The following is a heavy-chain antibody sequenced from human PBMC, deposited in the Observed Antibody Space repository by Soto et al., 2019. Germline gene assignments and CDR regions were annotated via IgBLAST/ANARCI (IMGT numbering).Heavy chain of an antibody. Sequence: EVQLLESGGGLVQPGGSLRLSCAASGFTFSSQAMSWVRQAPGKGLEWISAISGNGGSAYYTDSVKGRFTISRDNSKNTVYLQINSMSGEDTDVYYCAKRVSATRWDYFDYWGQGTLVTVSS. CDR1: GFTFSSQA. CDR2: ISGNGGSA. J-gene: IGHJ4*02. CDR3: AKRVSATRWDYFDY. D-gene: IGHD2-21*01. V-gene: IGHV3-23*01.